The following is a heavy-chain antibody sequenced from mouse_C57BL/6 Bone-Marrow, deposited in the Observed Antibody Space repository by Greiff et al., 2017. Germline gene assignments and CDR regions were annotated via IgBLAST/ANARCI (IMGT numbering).Heavy chain of an antibody. V-gene: IGHV1-80*01. CDR3: ARSNYYGRSLDD. J-gene: IGHJ2*01. D-gene: IGHD1-1*01. Sequence: QVQLQQSGAELVKPGASVKISCKASGYAFSSYWMNWVKQRPGKGLEWIGQIYPGDGDTNYNGQFKGKAILTADKSSSTAYMQLSSLTSEDSAVYFCARSNYYGRSLDDGGQGTTLTVSS. CDR2: IYPGDGDT. CDR1: GYAFSSYW.